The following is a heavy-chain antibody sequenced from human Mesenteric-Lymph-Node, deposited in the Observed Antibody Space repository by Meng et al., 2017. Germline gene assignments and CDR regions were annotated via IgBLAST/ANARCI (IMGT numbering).Heavy chain of an antibody. CDR1: EFTFSSYP. Sequence: GESLKISCAASEFTFSSYPMHWVRQAPGKGLEWVAVMLYDGSVKYCGDSVKGRFTISRDNSKNTLYLEMNSLRPEDTAVYYCARDHRSGYHNYYYNYGLDVWGQGTMVTVSS. CDR3: ARDHRSGYHNYYYNYGLDV. D-gene: IGHD3-3*01. V-gene: IGHV3-30*11. CDR2: MLYDGSVK. J-gene: IGHJ6*02.